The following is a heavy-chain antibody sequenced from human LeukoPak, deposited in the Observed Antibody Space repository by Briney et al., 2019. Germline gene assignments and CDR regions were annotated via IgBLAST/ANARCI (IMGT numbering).Heavy chain of an antibody. CDR1: GFPFRTYG. J-gene: IGHJ4*02. V-gene: IGHV3-23*01. CDR2: IGGSGDYT. D-gene: IGHD3-16*01. CDR3: TTDRFY. Sequence: GGSLRLSCVASGFPFRTYGVSWVRQAPGKGVEWVSGIGGSGDYTCYADSVKGRFTISRDNSKNTLYLQMNSLRAEDTAVYYCTTDRFYWGQGTLVTVSS.